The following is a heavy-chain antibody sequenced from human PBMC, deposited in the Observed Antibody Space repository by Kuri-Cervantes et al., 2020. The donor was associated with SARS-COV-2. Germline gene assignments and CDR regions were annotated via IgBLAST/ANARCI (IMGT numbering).Heavy chain of an antibody. V-gene: IGHV3-48*03. CDR3: AKGYYGSGSYYTYYYYYGMDV. CDR1: GFTFSSYE. J-gene: IGHJ6*02. Sequence: LSLTCAASGFTFSSYEMNWVRQAPGKGLEWVSYISSSGSTIYYADSVKGRFTISRDNAKNSLYLQMNSLRAEDTAVYYCAKGYYGSGSYYTYYYYYGMDVWGQGTTVTVSS. D-gene: IGHD3-10*01. CDR2: ISSSGSTI.